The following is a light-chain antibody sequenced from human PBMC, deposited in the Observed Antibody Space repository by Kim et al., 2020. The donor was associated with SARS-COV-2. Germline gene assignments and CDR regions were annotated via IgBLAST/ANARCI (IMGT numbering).Light chain of an antibody. V-gene: IGKV3-11*01. CDR3: QQRSNWRGT. Sequence: LSPGERATLSCRASQSVSSYLAWYQQKPGQAPRLLIYDASTRATGTPARFSGSGSGTDFTLTISSLEPEDFAVYYCQQRSNWRGTFGGGTKVEIK. J-gene: IGKJ4*01. CDR2: DAS. CDR1: QSVSSY.